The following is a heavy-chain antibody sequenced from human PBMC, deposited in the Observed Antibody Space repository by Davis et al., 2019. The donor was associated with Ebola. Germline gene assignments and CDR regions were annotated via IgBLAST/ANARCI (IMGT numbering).Heavy chain of an antibody. J-gene: IGHJ4*02. D-gene: IGHD6-6*01. CDR1: GFTFDDYA. V-gene: IGHV3-9*01. Sequence: PGGSLRLSCAASGFTFDDYAMHWVRQAPGKGLEWVSGISWNSGSIGYADSVKGRFTISRDNAKNSLYLQMNSLRAEDTALYYCAKDIVEQLVGGHFDYWGQGTLVTVSS. CDR2: ISWNSGSI. CDR3: AKDIVEQLVGGHFDY.